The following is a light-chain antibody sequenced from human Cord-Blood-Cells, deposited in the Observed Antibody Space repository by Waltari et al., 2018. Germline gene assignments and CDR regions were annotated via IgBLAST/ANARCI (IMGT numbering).Light chain of an antibody. J-gene: IGLJ1*01. CDR2: DVG. V-gene: IGLV2-14*01. CDR1: SSDVGGYNY. CDR3: SSYTSSSTLV. Sequence: QSALTQPASVSGSPGQSITISCTGTSSDVGGYNYVSWYQQHPGKAPKPMIYDVGNRPSGVSNPFSGSKSGNTACLTISGLQAEDEADYYRSSYTSSSTLVFGTGTKVTVL.